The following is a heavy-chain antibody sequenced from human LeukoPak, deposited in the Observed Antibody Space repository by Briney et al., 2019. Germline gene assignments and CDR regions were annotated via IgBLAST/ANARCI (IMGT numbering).Heavy chain of an antibody. CDR2: IYSGGST. CDR3: ARDAGGYGMDV. Sequence: GGSLRHSCAASGFTVSTNYMSWVRQAPGKGLEWVSVIYSGGSTYYADSVKGRFTISRDNSKNTLYLQMNSLRAEDTAVYYCARDAGGYGMDVWGQGTTVTVSS. D-gene: IGHD2-8*02. J-gene: IGHJ6*02. V-gene: IGHV3-66*01. CDR1: GFTVSTNY.